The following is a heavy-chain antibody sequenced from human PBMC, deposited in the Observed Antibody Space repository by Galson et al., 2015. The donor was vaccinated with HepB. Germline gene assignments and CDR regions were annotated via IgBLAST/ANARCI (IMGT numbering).Heavy chain of an antibody. J-gene: IGHJ4*02. D-gene: IGHD4-17*01. CDR3: ARHHDYGDRLTDYFDY. CDR1: GYSFTSYW. Sequence: QSGAEVKKPGESLRISCKGSGYSFTSYWISWVRQMPGRGLEWMGRIDPSDSYTNYSPSFQGHVTISADKSISTAYLQWSSLKASDTAMYYCARHHDYGDRLTDYFDYWGQGTLVTVSS. V-gene: IGHV5-10-1*01. CDR2: IDPSDSYT.